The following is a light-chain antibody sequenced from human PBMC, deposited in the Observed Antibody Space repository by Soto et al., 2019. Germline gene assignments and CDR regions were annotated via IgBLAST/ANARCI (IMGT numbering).Light chain of an antibody. J-gene: IGLJ1*01. CDR3: SSFAGSNNYV. CDR2: EVT. CDR1: SSDVGGYNY. V-gene: IGLV2-8*01. Sequence: QSALTQPPSASGSPGQSVTISCTGTSSDVGGYNYVSWYQQHPDKAPKLMIYEVTKRPSGVPDRFSGSKSGNTASLTVSGLQAEDEAEYYCSSFAGSNNYVFGTGTKLTVL.